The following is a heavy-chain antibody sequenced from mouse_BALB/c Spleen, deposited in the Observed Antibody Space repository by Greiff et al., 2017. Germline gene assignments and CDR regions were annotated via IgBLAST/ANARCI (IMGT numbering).Heavy chain of an antibody. CDR1: GFNINDTY. Sequence: VQLQQSGAELVKPGASVKLSCTASGFNINDTYMHWVKQRPEQGLEWIGRIDPANGNTKYDPKFQGKATITADTSSNTAYLQLSSLTSEDTAVYYCARDYFAYWGQGTLVTVSA. CDR2: IDPANGNT. D-gene: IGHD2-13*01. V-gene: IGHV14-3*02. J-gene: IGHJ3*01. CDR3: ARDYFAY.